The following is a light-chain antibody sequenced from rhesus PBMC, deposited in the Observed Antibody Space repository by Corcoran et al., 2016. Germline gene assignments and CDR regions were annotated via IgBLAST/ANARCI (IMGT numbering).Light chain of an antibody. CDR2: AAS. Sequence: DIQMTQSPSSLSASVGDSVTVTCRASQGLNKELSWYQHNPGKAPTLQIYAASSFQPGVSSRFSGSGSWTDYTRTISSLQPEDVATYYCLQDYTTPWTFGQGTKVEIK. J-gene: IGKJ1*01. CDR3: LQDYTTPWT. CDR1: QGLNKE. V-gene: IGKV1-94*01.